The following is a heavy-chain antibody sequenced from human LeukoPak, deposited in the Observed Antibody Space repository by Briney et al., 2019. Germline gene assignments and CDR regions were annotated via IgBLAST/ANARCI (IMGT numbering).Heavy chain of an antibody. CDR1: GFTISDHW. V-gene: IGHV3-7*03. Sequence: GVLRLSCAASGFTISDHWMSWVRQAPEKGLEWVANIKQDGSEKYYVDSVKGRFTISRDDAKSSLYLQMNSLRAEDTAVYYCARRNAMDVWGQGTTVIVFS. CDR3: ARRNAMDV. CDR2: IKQDGSEK. J-gene: IGHJ6*02.